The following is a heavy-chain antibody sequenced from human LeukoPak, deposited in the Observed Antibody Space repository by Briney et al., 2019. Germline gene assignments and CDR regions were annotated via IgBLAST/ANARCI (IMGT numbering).Heavy chain of an antibody. CDR2: IGSDGSDT. J-gene: IGHJ4*02. V-gene: IGHV3-30*02. CDR3: AKDLSSGGGYD. CDR1: GFNFTNYV. Sequence: GGSLRLSCAASGFNFTNYVMNWVRQAPGKGLEWVSFIGSDGSDTHYADSVKGRFTISRDNSKNTLYLQMNSLRPEDTAVYYCAKDLSSGGGYDWGQGTLVTVSS. D-gene: IGHD3-16*01.